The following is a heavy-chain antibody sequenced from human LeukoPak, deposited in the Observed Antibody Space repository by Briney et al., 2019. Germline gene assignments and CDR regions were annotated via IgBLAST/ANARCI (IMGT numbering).Heavy chain of an antibody. V-gene: IGHV1-3*01. CDR2: INAGNGNT. CDR1: GYTFTGYY. J-gene: IGHJ3*02. Sequence: ASVKVSCKASGYTFTGYYMHWVRQAPGQRLEWMGWINAGNGNTKYSQKFQGRVTITRDTSASTAYMELSSLRSEDTAVYYCARGTKDDAFDIWGQGTMVTVSS. CDR3: ARGTKDDAFDI.